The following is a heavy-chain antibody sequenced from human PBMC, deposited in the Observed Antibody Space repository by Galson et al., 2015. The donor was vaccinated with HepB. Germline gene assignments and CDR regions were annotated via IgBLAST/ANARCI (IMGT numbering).Heavy chain of an antibody. CDR1: GGSISSGGYY. CDR2: IYYSGST. Sequence: TLSLTCTVSGGSISSGGYYWSWIRQHPGKGLGWIGYIYYSGSTYYNPSLKSRVTISVDTSKNQFSLKLSSVTAADTAVYYCARQREWELRAFDIWGQGTMVTVSS. J-gene: IGHJ3*02. D-gene: IGHD1-26*01. CDR3: ARQREWELRAFDI. V-gene: IGHV4-31*03.